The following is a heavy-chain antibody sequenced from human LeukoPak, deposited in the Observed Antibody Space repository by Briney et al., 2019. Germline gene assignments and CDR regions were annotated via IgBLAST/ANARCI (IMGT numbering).Heavy chain of an antibody. V-gene: IGHV4-34*01. J-gene: IGHJ3*02. CDR2: INHSGST. CDR1: GGSFSGYY. CDR3: ARQSRVALMGDAFDI. D-gene: IGHD2-8*01. Sequence: SETLSLTCAVYGGSFSGYYWSWIRQPPGKGLEWIGEINHSGSTNYNPSLKSRVTISVDTSKNQFPLKLSSVTAADTAVYYCARQSRVALMGDAFDIWGQGTMVTVSS.